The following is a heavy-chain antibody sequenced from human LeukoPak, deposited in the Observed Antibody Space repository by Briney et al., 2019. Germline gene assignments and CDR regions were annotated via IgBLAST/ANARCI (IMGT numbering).Heavy chain of an antibody. CDR2: INPSGGTR. CDR3: LSDPEGGSFHY. Sequence: QAPGKGLEWMGIINPSGGTRNRAQNFRGRLTVTRDTSTSTLYMEMSSLRSPHRAGHFYLSDPEGGSFHYWGRGTLVTVSS. J-gene: IGHJ4*02. D-gene: IGHD1-14*01. V-gene: IGHV1-46*01.